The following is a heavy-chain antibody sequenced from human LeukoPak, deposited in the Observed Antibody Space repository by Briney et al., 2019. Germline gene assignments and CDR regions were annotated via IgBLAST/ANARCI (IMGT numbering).Heavy chain of an antibody. D-gene: IGHD3-10*01. Sequence: GGSLRLSCAASGFTVNSKYMSWVRQAPGKGLEWVSVMYSGGSAYYADSVRGRFTISRDNSKNTLYLQMNNLRAEDTAVYYCARGGGFDYWGQGTLVTVSS. V-gene: IGHV3-53*01. CDR3: ARGGGFDY. J-gene: IGHJ4*02. CDR1: GFTVNSKY. CDR2: MYSGGSA.